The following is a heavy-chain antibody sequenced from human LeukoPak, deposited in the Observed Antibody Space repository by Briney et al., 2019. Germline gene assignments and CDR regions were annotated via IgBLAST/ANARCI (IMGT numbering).Heavy chain of an antibody. D-gene: IGHD5-18*01. CDR2: INHSGST. J-gene: IGHJ4*02. Sequence: PSETLSLTCAVYGGSFSGYYWSWICQPPGKGLEWIGEINHSGSTNYNPSLKSRVTISVDTSKNQFSLKLSSVTAADTAVYYCARDSHGFHYFDYWGQGTLVTVSS. V-gene: IGHV4-34*01. CDR1: GGSFSGYY. CDR3: ARDSHGFHYFDY.